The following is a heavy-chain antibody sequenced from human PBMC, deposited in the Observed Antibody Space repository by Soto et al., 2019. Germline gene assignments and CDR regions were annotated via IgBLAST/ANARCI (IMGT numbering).Heavy chain of an antibody. Sequence: QVQLQQWGAGLLKPSETLYLTCAVYGGSFSGYYWSWIRQPPGKGLEWIGEINHSGGTNYNPSLKSRVTISVGTSKNQFSQKLSSVTAADTAVYYCAGGTYYYGSGSYPGWFDPGGQGTLVTVSS. D-gene: IGHD3-10*01. V-gene: IGHV4-34*01. J-gene: IGHJ5*02. CDR1: GGSFSGYY. CDR3: AGGTYYYGSGSYPGWFDP. CDR2: INHSGGT.